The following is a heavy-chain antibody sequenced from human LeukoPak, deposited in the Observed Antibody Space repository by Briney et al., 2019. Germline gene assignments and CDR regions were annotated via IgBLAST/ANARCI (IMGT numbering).Heavy chain of an antibody. CDR2: ISSSGGST. CDR3: VKGTTGYFDY. Sequence: GGTLRLSCSASGFTFSSYAMHWVRQAPGKGLEYVSAISSSGGSTYYADSVKGRFTISRDNSKNTLYLQMSSLRAEDTAVYYCVKGTTGYFDYWGQGTLVTVSS. D-gene: IGHD4-17*01. CDR1: GFTFSSYA. J-gene: IGHJ4*02. V-gene: IGHV3-64D*06.